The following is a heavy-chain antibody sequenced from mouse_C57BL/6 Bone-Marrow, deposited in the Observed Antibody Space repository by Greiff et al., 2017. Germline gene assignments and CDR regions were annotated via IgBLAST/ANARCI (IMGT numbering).Heavy chain of an antibody. D-gene: IGHD1-1*01. J-gene: IGHJ1*03. V-gene: IGHV1-47*01. CDR3: ARGDYGSSYWYFDV. CDR1: GYTFTTYP. Sequence: VQLQESGAELVKPGASVKMSCKASGYTFTTYPIEWMKQNHGKSLEWIGNFHPYNDDTKYNEKFKGKATLTVEKSSSTVYLELSRLTSDDSAVYYCARGDYGSSYWYFDVWGTGTTVTVSS. CDR2: FHPYNDDT.